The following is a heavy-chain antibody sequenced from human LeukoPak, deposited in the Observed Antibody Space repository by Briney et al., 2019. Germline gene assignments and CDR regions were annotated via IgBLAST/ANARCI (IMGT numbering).Heavy chain of an antibody. CDR3: ARQGSAYYFDF. Sequence: SETLSLTCTVSGGSISSSSYYWGWIRQPPGKELQWIASVYYSGRTNYSPSLKSRVTISVDTSEKQFSLQLNPVTAADTAVYYCARQGSAYYFDFWGQGLLVTVSS. J-gene: IGHJ4*02. CDR2: VYYSGRT. CDR1: GGSISSSSYY. D-gene: IGHD2-15*01. V-gene: IGHV4-39*01.